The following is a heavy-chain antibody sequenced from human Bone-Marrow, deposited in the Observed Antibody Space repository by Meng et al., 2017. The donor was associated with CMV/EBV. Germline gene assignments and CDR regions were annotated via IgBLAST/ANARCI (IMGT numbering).Heavy chain of an antibody. CDR1: GFTFSNYE. CDR3: ARDSPPLDY. CDR2: ISASGSTI. V-gene: IGHV3-48*03. Sequence: GESLKISCAASGFTFSNYEMNWVRQAPGKGLEWVSYISASGSTIYYADSVKGRFTISRDNAKNSLFLQMNSLRAEDTAVYYCARDSPPLDYWGRGTPVTVSS. J-gene: IGHJ4*02.